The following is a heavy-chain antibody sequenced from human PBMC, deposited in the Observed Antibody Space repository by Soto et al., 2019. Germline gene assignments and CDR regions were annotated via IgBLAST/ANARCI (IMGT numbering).Heavy chain of an antibody. D-gene: IGHD3-22*01. J-gene: IGHJ4*02. CDR2: IIPIFGTA. CDR1: GGTFSSYA. CDR3: ARDGGPYYYDSSGYYQRFDY. V-gene: IGHV1-69*13. Sequence: SVKVSCKASGGTFSSYAISWVRQAPGQGLEWMGGIIPIFGTANYAQKFQGRVTITADESTSTAYMELSSLRSEDTAVYYCARDGGPYYYDSSGYYQRFDYWGQGTLVTVSS.